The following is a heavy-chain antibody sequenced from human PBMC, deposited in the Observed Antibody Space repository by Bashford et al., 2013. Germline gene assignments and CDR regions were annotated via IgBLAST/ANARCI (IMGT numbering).Heavy chain of an antibody. V-gene: IGHV1-18*01. CDR3: ARDAGDDSSGYYLYYYYYYGMDV. CDR2: ISAYNGNT. J-gene: IGHJ6*02. Sequence: WVRQAPGQGLEWMGWISAYNGNTNYAQKLQGRVTMTTDTSTSTAYMELRSLRSDDTAVYYCARDAGDDSSGYYLYYYYYYGMDVWGQGTTVTVSS. D-gene: IGHD3-22*01.